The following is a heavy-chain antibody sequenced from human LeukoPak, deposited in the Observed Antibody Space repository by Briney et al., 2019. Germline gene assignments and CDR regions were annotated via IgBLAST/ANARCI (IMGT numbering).Heavy chain of an antibody. V-gene: IGHV3-23*01. CDR2: VSGGGHNT. CDR3: ARDRSSWYYPFDY. CDR1: GFTFSSYA. Sequence: PGGSLRLSCVASGFTFSSYAMSWVCQAPGKGLEWVSVVSGGGHNTYYADSVKGRFTMSRDNSKRTVYLQMNSLRAEDTAVYYCARDRSSWYYPFDYWGPGTLVTVSS. J-gene: IGHJ4*02. D-gene: IGHD3-3*01.